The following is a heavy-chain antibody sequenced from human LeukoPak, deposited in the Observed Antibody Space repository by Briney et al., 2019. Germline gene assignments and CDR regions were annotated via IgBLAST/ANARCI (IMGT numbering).Heavy chain of an antibody. V-gene: IGHV4-39*07. CDR3: ARRRCELKKVYYYYGMDV. CDR2: IYYSGST. D-gene: IGHD1-26*01. J-gene: IGHJ6*02. Sequence: SETLSLTCTVSGGSISSSSHYWGWIRQPPGKGLEWIGTIYYSGSTNYNPSLKSRVTISVDTSKNQFSLKLSSVTAADTAAYYCARRRCELKKVYYYYGMDVWGQGTTVTVSS. CDR1: GGSISSSSHY.